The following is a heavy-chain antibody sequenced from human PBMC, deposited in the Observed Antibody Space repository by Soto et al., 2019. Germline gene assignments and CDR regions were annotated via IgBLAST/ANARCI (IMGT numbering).Heavy chain of an antibody. D-gene: IGHD6-19*01. V-gene: IGHV3-30*18. CDR3: AKEQSSGFYRVVDY. J-gene: IGHJ4*02. CDR1: GFTLSCCG. Sequence: QVQVVESGGGVVQPGRSLRLSCAASGFTLSCCGMHWVRQAPGKGLEWVGVITYDGSEIQYGDPVKVRFSISRDSSENTVYLQMNILRVEDSAVYYCAKEQSSGFYRVVDYWGQGTLVTVSP. CDR2: ITYDGSEI.